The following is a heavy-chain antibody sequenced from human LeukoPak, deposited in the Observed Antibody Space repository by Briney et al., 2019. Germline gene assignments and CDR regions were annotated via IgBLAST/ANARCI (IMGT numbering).Heavy chain of an antibody. J-gene: IGHJ1*01. Sequence: ASVKVSCKASGYTFTGYYMHWVRQAPGQGLEWMGWINPNSGGANYAQKFQGRVTMTRDTSISTAYMELSRLRSDDTAVYYCARGFYDPPHTIQHWGQGTLVTVSS. CDR3: ARGFYDPPHTIQH. V-gene: IGHV1-2*02. D-gene: IGHD3-22*01. CDR2: INPNSGGA. CDR1: GYTFTGYY.